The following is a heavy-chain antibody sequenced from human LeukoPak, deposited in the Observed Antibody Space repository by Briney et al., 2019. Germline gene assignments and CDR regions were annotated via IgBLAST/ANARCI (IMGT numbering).Heavy chain of an antibody. J-gene: IGHJ5*02. D-gene: IGHD3-10*01. V-gene: IGHV4-59*08. Sequence: SETLSLTCTVSGGSISSYYWSWIRQPPGKGLEWIGYIYYSGSTYYNPSLKSRVTISVDTSKNQSSLKLSSVTAADTAVYYCASTLWFGELFVGDNWFDPWGQGTLVTVSS. CDR1: GGSISSYY. CDR3: ASTLWFGELFVGDNWFDP. CDR2: IYYSGST.